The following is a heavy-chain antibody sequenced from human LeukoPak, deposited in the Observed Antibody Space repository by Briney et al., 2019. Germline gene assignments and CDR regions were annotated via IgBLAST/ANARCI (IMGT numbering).Heavy chain of an antibody. J-gene: IGHJ4*02. CDR2: IYYSGST. CDR3: ARDDFWSGYLDY. Sequence: SETLSLTCTVSGGSISSGDYYWSWIRQPPGKGLEWIGYIYYSGSTYYNPSLKSRVTISVDTSKNQFSLKLSSVTAADTAVYYCARDDFWSGYLDYWGQGALVTVSS. D-gene: IGHD3-3*01. CDR1: GGSISSGDYY. V-gene: IGHV4-30-4*08.